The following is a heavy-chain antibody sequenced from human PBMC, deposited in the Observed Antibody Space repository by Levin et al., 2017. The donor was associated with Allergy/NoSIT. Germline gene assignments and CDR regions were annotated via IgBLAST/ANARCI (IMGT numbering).Heavy chain of an antibody. V-gene: IGHV3-7*01. CDR1: GFTFSSYW. CDR3: ARDSTYSSSWSYYYYYYMDG. J-gene: IGHJ6*03. CDR2: IKQDGSEK. D-gene: IGHD6-13*01. Sequence: GESLKISCAASGFTFSSYWMSWVRQAPGKGLEWVANIKQDGSEKYYVDSVKGRFTISRDNAKNSLYLQMNSLRAEDTAVYYCARDSTYSSSWSYYYYYYMDGWGKGTTVTVSS.